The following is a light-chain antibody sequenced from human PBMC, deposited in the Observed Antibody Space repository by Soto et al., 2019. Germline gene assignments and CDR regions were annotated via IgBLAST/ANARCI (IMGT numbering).Light chain of an antibody. J-gene: IGKJ1*01. CDR2: GAS. CDR1: QSVSNN. V-gene: IGKV3-15*01. Sequence: EIVMTQSPATLSVSPGERATLSCRASQSVSNNLAWYQKKTGQAPRLLIYGASTRATGIPARFSGSGSGTEFTLTITRLQSEDFAVYYCQQYNNWWTFGQGTRVEIK. CDR3: QQYNNWWT.